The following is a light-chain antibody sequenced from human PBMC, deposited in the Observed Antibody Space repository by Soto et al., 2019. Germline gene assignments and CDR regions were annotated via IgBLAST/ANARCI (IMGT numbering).Light chain of an antibody. CDR2: SNN. CDR1: SSNIGSNT. CDR3: AAWDDGLNGLYV. J-gene: IGLJ1*01. V-gene: IGLV1-44*01. Sequence: QSALTQPPSASGTPGQMVTISCSGSSSNIGSNTVNWYQQLPGTAPKLLIYSNNQRPSGVPDRFSGSKSGTSASLAISGLQSEDEADYYCAAWDDGLNGLYVFGTGTKVTVL.